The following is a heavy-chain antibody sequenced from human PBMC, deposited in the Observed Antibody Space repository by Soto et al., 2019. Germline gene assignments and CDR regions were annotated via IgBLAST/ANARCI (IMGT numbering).Heavy chain of an antibody. CDR1: GGSISSGDYY. CDR2: IYYSGST. Sequence: SETLSLTCTVSGGSISSGDYYWSWIRQPPGKGLEWIGYIYYSGSTYYNPSLKSRVTISVDTSKNQFSLKLSSVTAADTAVYYCARVHIVVVPAAKYIWFDPWGQGTLVTVSS. D-gene: IGHD2-2*01. J-gene: IGHJ5*02. V-gene: IGHV4-30-4*01. CDR3: ARVHIVVVPAAKYIWFDP.